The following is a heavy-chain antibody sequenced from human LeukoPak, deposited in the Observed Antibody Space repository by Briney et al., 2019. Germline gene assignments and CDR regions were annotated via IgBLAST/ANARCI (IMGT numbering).Heavy chain of an antibody. CDR2: IYSGGST. V-gene: IGHV3-53*01. CDR1: GFTVSSNY. Sequence: GGSLRLSCAASGFTVSSNYMSWVRQAPGKGQEWVSVIYSGGSTYYADSVKGRFTISRDNSKNTLYLQMNSLRAEDTAVYYCGYGDYVHSFDYWGQGTLVTVSS. D-gene: IGHD4-17*01. CDR3: GYGDYVHSFDY. J-gene: IGHJ4*02.